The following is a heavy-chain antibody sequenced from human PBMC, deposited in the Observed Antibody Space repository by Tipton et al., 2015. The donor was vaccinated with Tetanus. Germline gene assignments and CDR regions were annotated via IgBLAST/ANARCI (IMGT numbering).Heavy chain of an antibody. D-gene: IGHD6-19*01. CDR3: VSGSSLDY. Sequence: SLRLSCEVSGFTLSRFGMNWVHQAPGKGLEWISSISSTSTYIYYATSVKGRFTISRDNAKNSLFLQMNSLRAEDTAIYYCVSGSSLDYWGQGTLVTVS. CDR1: GFTLSRFG. V-gene: IGHV3-21*01. CDR2: ISSTSTYI. J-gene: IGHJ4*02.